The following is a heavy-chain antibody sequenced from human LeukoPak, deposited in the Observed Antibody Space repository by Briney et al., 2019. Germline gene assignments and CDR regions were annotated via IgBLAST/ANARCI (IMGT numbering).Heavy chain of an antibody. CDR3: ARGHRYTADAFDI. J-gene: IGHJ3*02. Sequence: SETLSLTCTVSGYSISSGYYWGWIRQPPGKGLEWIGSIYHSGRTYYNPSLKSRVTISVDTSKNQLSLKLSSVTAADTAVYYCARGHRYTADAFDIWGQGTMVTVSS. CDR1: GYSISSGYY. V-gene: IGHV4-38-2*02. CDR2: IYHSGRT. D-gene: IGHD1-1*01.